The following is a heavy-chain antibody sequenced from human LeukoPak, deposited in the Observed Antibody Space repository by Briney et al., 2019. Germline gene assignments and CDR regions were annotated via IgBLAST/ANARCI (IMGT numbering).Heavy chain of an antibody. D-gene: IGHD3-10*01. CDR1: GFTFSSYW. CDR3: ARRLRGSGNPYFQH. V-gene: IGHV3-7*01. J-gene: IGHJ1*01. CDR2: IKQDGSEK. Sequence: GGSLRLSCAASGFTFSSYWMSWVRQAPGKGLEWVANIKQDGSEKYYVDSVKGRFTISRDNAKNSLYLQMNSLRAEDTAVYYCARRLRGSGNPYFQHWGQGTLVTVSS.